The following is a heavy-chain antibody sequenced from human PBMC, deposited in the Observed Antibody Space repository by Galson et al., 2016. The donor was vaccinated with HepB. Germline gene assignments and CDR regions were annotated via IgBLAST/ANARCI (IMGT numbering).Heavy chain of an antibody. D-gene: IGHD5/OR15-5a*01. V-gene: IGHV5-51*01. CDR1: GFRFPSYW. CDR2: IYVCDSDT. Sequence: QSGAEVKKPGESLKISCTGSGFRFPSYWIAWVRQMPAKGLEWMGVIYVCDSDTRYNPSFEGQVSISADKSISTTYLQWSSLKAADTAMYYCARRLGSDGFWYFDIWGRGTLVTVSS. CDR3: ARRLGSDGFWYFDI. J-gene: IGHJ2*01.